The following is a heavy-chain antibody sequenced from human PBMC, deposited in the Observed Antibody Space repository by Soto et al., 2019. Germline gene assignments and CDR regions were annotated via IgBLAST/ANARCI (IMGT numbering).Heavy chain of an antibody. CDR3: ARDYCSGTTCYEFDY. Sequence: GGSLRLSCAASGFTFSNAWMNWVRQAPGKGLEWVGRIKSKTDGGTTDYAAPVKGQVTISADKSINTAYLQWSSLKASDTAMYYCARDYCSGTTCYEFDYWGQGTLVTVSS. V-gene: IGHV3-15*07. J-gene: IGHJ4*02. D-gene: IGHD2-2*01. CDR1: GFTFSNAW. CDR2: IKSKTDGGTT.